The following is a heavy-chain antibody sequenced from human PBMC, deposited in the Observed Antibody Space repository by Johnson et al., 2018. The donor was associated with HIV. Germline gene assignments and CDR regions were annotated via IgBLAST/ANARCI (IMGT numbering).Heavy chain of an antibody. J-gene: IGHJ3*01. CDR1: GFTFTDYA. Sequence: QVQLVESGGGVVQAGRSLTLSCVGSGFTFTDYAIHWVRQPPGKGLEWVAVISDEGSNKYYAESVKGRFTISRDNSENTPYLQMNSLRTEDPAVYYCAGDGDSDALDVWCQGTVVTFS. V-gene: IGHV3-30-3*01. D-gene: IGHD4-17*01. CDR2: ISDEGSNK. CDR3: AGDGDSDALDV.